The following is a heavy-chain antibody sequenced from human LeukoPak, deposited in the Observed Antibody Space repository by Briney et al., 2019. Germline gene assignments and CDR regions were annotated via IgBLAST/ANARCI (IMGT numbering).Heavy chain of an antibody. V-gene: IGHV3-33*01. CDR3: ARDGLGTYYYGSGSYTGWFDP. D-gene: IGHD3-10*01. J-gene: IGHJ5*02. CDR1: GFTFSSYG. CDR2: IWYDGSNK. Sequence: GGSLRLSCAASGFTFSSYGMHWVRQAPGKGLEWVAVIWYDGSNKYYADSVKGRFTISRDNSKNTLYLQMNSLRAEDTAVYYCARDGLGTYYYGSGSYTGWFDPWGQGTLVTVSS.